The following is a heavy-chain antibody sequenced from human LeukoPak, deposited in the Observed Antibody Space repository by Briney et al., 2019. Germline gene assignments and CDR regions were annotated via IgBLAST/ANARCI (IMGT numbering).Heavy chain of an antibody. CDR3: TTEASGSGWAF. CDR2: IKSKADGGTA. CDR1: GFTFSTAP. V-gene: IGHV3-15*07. Sequence: GGSLRLSCAASGFTFSTAPMNWVRQAPGKGLEWVGRIKSKADGGTADYAEPVEGRFTISRDDSQNMWYLQMNRLRTDDTAVYYCTTEASGSGWAFWGQGTLVPVSS. D-gene: IGHD6-19*01. J-gene: IGHJ4*02.